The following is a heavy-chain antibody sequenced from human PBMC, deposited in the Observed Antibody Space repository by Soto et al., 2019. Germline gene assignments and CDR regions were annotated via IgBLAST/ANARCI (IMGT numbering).Heavy chain of an antibody. Sequence: EVQLVESGGGLVKPGGSLRLSCAASGLTFSDAWMIWVRQAPGKGLEWVGRVKGKTAGGTIDYSTPVKGRFTISRDDSKTTLYLQMNSLKTEDTAVYYCTTGYHDSTNYHGDDAFDIWDQGTTVTVSS. J-gene: IGHJ3*02. V-gene: IGHV3-15*01. CDR2: VKGKTAGGTI. D-gene: IGHD3-22*01. CDR3: TTGYHDSTNYHGDDAFDI. CDR1: GLTFSDAW.